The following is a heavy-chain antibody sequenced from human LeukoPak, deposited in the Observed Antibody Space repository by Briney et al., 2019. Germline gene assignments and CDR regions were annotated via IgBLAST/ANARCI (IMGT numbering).Heavy chain of an antibody. V-gene: IGHV4-39*07. J-gene: IGHJ5*02. CDR1: GGSISSSSYY. D-gene: IGHD2-15*01. CDR2: IYYSGST. Sequence: KPSETLSLTCTVSGGSISSSSYYWGWIRQPPGKGLEWIGSIYYSGSTYYNPSLKSRVTISVDTSKNQFSLKLSSVTAADTAVYYCARLVVVAAIPSDWFDPWGQGALVTVSS. CDR3: ARLVVVAAIPSDWFDP.